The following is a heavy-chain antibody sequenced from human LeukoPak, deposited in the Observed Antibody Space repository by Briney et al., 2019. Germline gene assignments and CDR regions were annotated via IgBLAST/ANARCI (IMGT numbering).Heavy chain of an antibody. D-gene: IGHD6-13*01. CDR2: ISSSGSTI. CDR3: AKGTEAGYSSRWYGPFDI. V-gene: IGHV3-11*01. Sequence: GGSLRLSCAASGFTFSDYYMSWIRQAPGKGLEWVSYISSSGSTIYYADSVKGRFTISRDNSKNTLYLQMNSLRAEDTAVYYCAKGTEAGYSSRWYGPFDIWGQGTMVTVSS. J-gene: IGHJ3*02. CDR1: GFTFSDYY.